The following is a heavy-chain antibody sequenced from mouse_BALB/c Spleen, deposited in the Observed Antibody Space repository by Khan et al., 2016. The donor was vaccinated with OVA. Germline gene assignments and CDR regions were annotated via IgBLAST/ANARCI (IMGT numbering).Heavy chain of an antibody. CDR1: GYTFTSYY. Sequence: QVQLKESGAELVKPGASVRLSCKASGYTFTSYYLHWVKQRPGQGLEWIGDINPSSGGTNFNEKFKSKATLTVDKSSSKAYIQLNSLTSEDSAVYYCTRSGYGSFAYWGQGTLVTVSA. V-gene: IGHV1S81*02. CDR3: TRSGYGSFAY. D-gene: IGHD2-2*01. J-gene: IGHJ3*01. CDR2: INPSSGGT.